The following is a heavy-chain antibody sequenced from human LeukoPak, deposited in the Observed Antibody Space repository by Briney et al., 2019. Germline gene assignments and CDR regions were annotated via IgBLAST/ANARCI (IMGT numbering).Heavy chain of an antibody. CDR2: IGTAGDT. Sequence: PGGSLRLSCAASGFTFSSYDMHWVRQATGKGLDGVSAIGTAGDTYYPGSVKGRFTISRENAKNSLYLQMNSLRAGDTAVYYCARWRATIVGGVFDYWGQGTLVTVSS. D-gene: IGHD5-12*01. J-gene: IGHJ4*02. CDR1: GFTFSSYD. CDR3: ARWRATIVGGVFDY. V-gene: IGHV3-13*01.